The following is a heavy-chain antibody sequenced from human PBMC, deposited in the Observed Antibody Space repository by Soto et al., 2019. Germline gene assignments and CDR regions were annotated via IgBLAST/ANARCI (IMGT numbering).Heavy chain of an antibody. CDR1: GFTFSSYA. Sequence: EVQLLESGGGLVQPGGSLRLSCAASGFTFSSYAMSWVRQAPGKGLEWVSAISGSGGSTYYADSVKGRFTISRNNSKNTMNPQKISLRAVDTAVYYCAKQPKLIFPDYFDYWGQGTLVTVSS. CDR2: ISGSGGST. CDR3: AKQPKLIFPDYFDY. J-gene: IGHJ4*02. V-gene: IGHV3-23*01. D-gene: IGHD3-3*01.